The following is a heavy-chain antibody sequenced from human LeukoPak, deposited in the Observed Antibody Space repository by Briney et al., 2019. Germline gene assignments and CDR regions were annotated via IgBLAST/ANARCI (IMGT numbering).Heavy chain of an antibody. D-gene: IGHD2-2*01. Sequence: GESLKISCKGSGYDFSGDWIGWVRQMPGKGLELMGIIYPGDSDTRYSPSFQGQVTISADKSISTAYLQWTSLKASDTAMYYCARSGYCSSTSCQVRGMDVWGQGTTVTVSS. CDR1: GYDFSGDW. V-gene: IGHV5-51*01. J-gene: IGHJ6*02. CDR2: IYPGDSDT. CDR3: ARSGYCSSTSCQVRGMDV.